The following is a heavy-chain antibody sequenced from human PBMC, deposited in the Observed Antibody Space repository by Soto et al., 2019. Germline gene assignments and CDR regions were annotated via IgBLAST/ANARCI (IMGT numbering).Heavy chain of an antibody. Sequence: QVQLVESGGGVVQPGRSLRLSCAASGFTFSSYAMHWVRQAPGKGLEWVAVISYDGSNKYYADSVKGRFTISRDNSKNTRYLQMNSLRAEDTAVYYCASPLPPYYYYGMDVWGQGTTVTVSS. CDR1: GFTFSSYA. J-gene: IGHJ6*02. CDR2: ISYDGSNK. CDR3: ASPLPPYYYYGMDV. V-gene: IGHV3-30-3*01.